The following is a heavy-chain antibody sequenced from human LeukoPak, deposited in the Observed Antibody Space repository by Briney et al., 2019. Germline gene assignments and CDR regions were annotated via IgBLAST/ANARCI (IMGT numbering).Heavy chain of an antibody. CDR3: ASDYYYDSSGPSPYGMDV. D-gene: IGHD3-22*01. CDR1: GYTFTSYG. CDR2: ISAYNGNT. Sequence: ASVKVSCKASGYTFTSYGISWVRQAPGQGLEWMGWISAYNGNTSYAQKLQGRVTMTTDTSTSTAYMELRSLRSDDTAGYYCASDYYYDSSGPSPYGMDVWGQGTTVTVSS. J-gene: IGHJ6*02. V-gene: IGHV1-18*01.